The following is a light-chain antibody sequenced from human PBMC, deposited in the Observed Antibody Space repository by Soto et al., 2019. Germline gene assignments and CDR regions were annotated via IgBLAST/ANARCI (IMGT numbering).Light chain of an antibody. CDR2: EVN. CDR3: SSYADINIVV. CDR1: SSDVGGYKY. V-gene: IGLV2-8*02. Sequence: QSALTQPPSASRSPGQSVTISCTGTSSDVGGYKYVSWYQQHPGKAPKLMIYEVNKRPSGVPDRFSGSKSDNTASLTVSGLQPEDEADYYCSSYADINIVVFGGGTKLTVL. J-gene: IGLJ3*02.